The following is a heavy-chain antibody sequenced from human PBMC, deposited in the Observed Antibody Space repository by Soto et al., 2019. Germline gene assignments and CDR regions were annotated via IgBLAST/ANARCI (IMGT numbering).Heavy chain of an antibody. CDR1: GGSISSSSYY. CDR3: ARNTVDTAMLPFDY. CDR2: IYYSGST. V-gene: IGHV4-39*01. D-gene: IGHD5-18*01. Sequence: PSETLSLTCTVSGGSISSSSYYWGWIRQPPGKGLEWIGSIYYSGSTYYNPSLKSRVTICVDTYKNQFSLKLSSVTAADTAVYYCARNTVDTAMLPFDYWGQGTLVTVSS. J-gene: IGHJ4*02.